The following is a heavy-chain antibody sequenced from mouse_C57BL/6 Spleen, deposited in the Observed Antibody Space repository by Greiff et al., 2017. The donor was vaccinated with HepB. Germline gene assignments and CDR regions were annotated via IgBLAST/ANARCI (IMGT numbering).Heavy chain of an antibody. CDR3: ARHYYGSSYPYFDY. Sequence: EGQLQQSGPELVKPGASVKISCKASGYTFTDYYMNWVKQSHGKSLEWIGDINPNNGGTSYNQKFKGKATWTVDKSSSTAYMELRSLTSEDSAVYYCARHYYGSSYPYFDYWGQSTTLTVSS. J-gene: IGHJ2*01. V-gene: IGHV1-26*01. D-gene: IGHD1-1*01. CDR2: INPNNGGT. CDR1: GYTFTDYY.